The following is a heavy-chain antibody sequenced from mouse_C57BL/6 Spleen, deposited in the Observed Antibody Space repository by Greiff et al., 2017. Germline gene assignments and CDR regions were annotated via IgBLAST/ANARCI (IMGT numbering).Heavy chain of an antibody. J-gene: IGHJ3*01. CDR1: GYTFTSYW. CDR3: ARRGLGLTGTYWFAY. V-gene: IGHV1-61*01. Sequence: QVQLQQPGAELVRPGSSVKLSCKASGYTFTSYWMDWVKQRPGQGLEWIGNIYPSDSETHYNQKFKDKATLTVDKSSSTAYMQLSSLTSEDSAVYYGARRGLGLTGTYWFAYWGQGTLVTVSA. D-gene: IGHD4-1*01. CDR2: IYPSDSET.